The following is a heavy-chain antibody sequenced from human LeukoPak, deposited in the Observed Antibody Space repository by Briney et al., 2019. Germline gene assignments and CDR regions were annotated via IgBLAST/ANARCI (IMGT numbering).Heavy chain of an antibody. J-gene: IGHJ4*02. V-gene: IGHV3-30-3*01. Sequence: GRSLRLSCAASGFTFSSYAMHWVSQAPGKGLEWVAVISYDGNNKYYADSVKGRFTISRDNSKNTLYLQMNSLRAEDTAVYYCARERYGDYEGGFDYWGQGTLVTVSS. CDR1: GFTFSSYA. D-gene: IGHD4-17*01. CDR3: ARERYGDYEGGFDY. CDR2: ISYDGNNK.